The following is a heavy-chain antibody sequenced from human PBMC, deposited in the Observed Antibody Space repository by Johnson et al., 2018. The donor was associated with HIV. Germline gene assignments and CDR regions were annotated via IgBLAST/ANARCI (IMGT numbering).Heavy chain of an antibody. D-gene: IGHD3-16*01. J-gene: IGHJ3*02. CDR3: TTVRGAFDI. V-gene: IGHV3-15*01. CDR2: LKSKTDGGTT. Sequence: VQLVESGGGLAKPAWSPRLSCAASQFTFSGYCVSCVRQAPGKGLEWVGRLKSKTDGGTTDYAAPVKGRFTISRDDSKNTLYLQINSLKTDDTAVYYCTTVRGAFDIWGQGTMVTVSS. CDR1: QFTFSGYC.